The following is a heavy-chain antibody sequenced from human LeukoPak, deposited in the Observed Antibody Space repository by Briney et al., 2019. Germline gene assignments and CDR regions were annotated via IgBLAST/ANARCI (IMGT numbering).Heavy chain of an antibody. Sequence: SQTLSLTSALSVVTASAGRIAWTWIRQSPSRGLNCLGSTCYRSKRSHDYAVSVKSRIPINPHTSKNPCSLQRNSVTPEDPAGYYCSRGINSAFDIWGLGTMVTVSS. D-gene: IGHD5-24*01. J-gene: IGHJ3*02. CDR1: VVTASAGRIA. CDR3: SRGINSAFDI. V-gene: IGHV6-1*01. CDR2: TCYRSKRSH.